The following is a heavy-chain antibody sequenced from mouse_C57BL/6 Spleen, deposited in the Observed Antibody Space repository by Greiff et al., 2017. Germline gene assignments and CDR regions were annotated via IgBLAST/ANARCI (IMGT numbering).Heavy chain of an antibody. CDR1: GYTFTSYW. Sequence: QVQLKQPGAELVKPGASVKLSCKASGYTFTSYWMQWVKQRPGQGLEWIGEIDPSDSYTNYNQKFKGKATLTVDTASSTAYMQLSSLTSEDSAVYYFARRGVVANYFDYWGQGTTLTVSS. V-gene: IGHV1-50*01. J-gene: IGHJ2*01. CDR2: IDPSDSYT. D-gene: IGHD1-1*01. CDR3: ARRGVVANYFDY.